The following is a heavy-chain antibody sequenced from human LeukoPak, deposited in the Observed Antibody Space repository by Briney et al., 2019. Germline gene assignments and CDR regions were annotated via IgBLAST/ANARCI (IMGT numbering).Heavy chain of an antibody. CDR2: INHSGST. D-gene: IGHD4-17*01. V-gene: IGHV4-34*01. Sequence: SETLSLTCAVYGGSFSGYYRSWIRQPPGKGLEWIGEINHSGSTNYNPSLKSRVTISVDTSKNQFSLKLSSVTAADTAVYYCARGDDYGDYDRGYYFDYWGQGTLVTVSS. CDR1: GGSFSGYY. CDR3: ARGDDYGDYDRGYYFDY. J-gene: IGHJ4*02.